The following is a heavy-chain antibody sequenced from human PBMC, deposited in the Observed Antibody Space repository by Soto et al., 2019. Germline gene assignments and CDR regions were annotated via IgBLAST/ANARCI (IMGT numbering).Heavy chain of an antibody. D-gene: IGHD2-15*01. CDR2: TIPLFSTS. CDR1: SCPFNNYA. Sequence: QEQLVQSGPDVKKPGSSVTVSCKASSCPFNNYAICWVRLAPGQGLEWMGGTIPLFSTSSYAQNFQVRGTNTADKSTRTVYMEMRNLKTEDTALYSCAIAGGRPYYFYGMDVGGQGTRVTVS. CDR3: AIAGGRPYYFYGMDV. J-gene: IGHJ6*02. V-gene: IGHV1-69*06.